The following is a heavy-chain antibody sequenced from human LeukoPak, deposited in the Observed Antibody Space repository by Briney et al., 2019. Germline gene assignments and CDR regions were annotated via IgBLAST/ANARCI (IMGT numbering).Heavy chain of an antibody. Sequence: SSETLSLTCTVSGGSISSSSYYWGWSRQPPGRGLEWIGSIYYSGNTYYNPSLKSRVTISVDTSKNQFSLKLSSVTAADTAVYYCARIGIVGATATAGVIDYWGQGTLVTVSS. V-gene: IGHV4-39*07. CDR1: GGSISSSSYY. CDR3: ARIGIVGATATAGVIDY. D-gene: IGHD1-26*01. J-gene: IGHJ4*02. CDR2: IYYSGNT.